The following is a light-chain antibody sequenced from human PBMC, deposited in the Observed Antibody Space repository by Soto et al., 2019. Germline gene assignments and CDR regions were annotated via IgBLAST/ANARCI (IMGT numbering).Light chain of an antibody. CDR3: QHYNDWPLT. V-gene: IGKV3-15*01. CDR1: QSVSSS. Sequence: EIVLTQSKGTLYLSPEERATLSCRASQSVSSSSLAWYQQKPGQAPRLLIYGASTRATGIPARFSGSGSNTEFTLTISSLQSEDFGVYYCQHYNDWPLTFGGGTNVDI. J-gene: IGKJ4*01. CDR2: GAS.